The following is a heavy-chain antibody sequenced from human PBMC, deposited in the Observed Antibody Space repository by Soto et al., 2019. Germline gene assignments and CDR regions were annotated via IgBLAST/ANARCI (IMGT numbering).Heavy chain of an antibody. CDR2: ISAYNGNT. V-gene: IGHV1-18*01. CDR3: ARDPPPPDY. J-gene: IGHJ4*02. Sequence: GASVKVSCKASGDTFASNAMSWMRQAPGQGLEWMGWISAYNGNTNYAQKLQGRVTMTTDTSTSTAYMELRSLRSDDTAVYYCARDPPPPDYWGQGTLVTVSS. CDR1: GDTFASNA.